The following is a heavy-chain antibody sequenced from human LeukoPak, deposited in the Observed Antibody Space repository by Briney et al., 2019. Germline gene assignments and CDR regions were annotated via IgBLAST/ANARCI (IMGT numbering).Heavy chain of an antibody. Sequence: GGSLRLSCAASGFTFSSYAMSWVRQAPGKGLEWVSAISGSGGSTYYADSVKGRFTISRDNSKNTLYLQMNSLRAEDTAVYYCACMIVVAEGYLDYWGQGTTVTVSS. V-gene: IGHV3-23*01. CDR3: ACMIVVAEGYLDY. D-gene: IGHD3-22*01. CDR2: ISGSGGST. CDR1: GFTFSSYA. J-gene: IGHJ4*03.